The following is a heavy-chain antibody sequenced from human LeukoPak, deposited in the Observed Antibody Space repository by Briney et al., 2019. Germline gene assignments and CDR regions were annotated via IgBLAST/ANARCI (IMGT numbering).Heavy chain of an antibody. V-gene: IGHV4-59*08. CDR2: IYYSGST. J-gene: IGHJ4*02. Sequence: PSETLSLTCTVSGGSISSYYWSWIRQPPGKGLEWIGYIYYSGSTNYNPSLKSRVTISVDTSENRFSLKLSSVTAADTAVYYCARGITAIKYYFDYWGQGTLVTVSS. D-gene: IGHD2-2*02. CDR1: GGSISSYY. CDR3: ARGITAIKYYFDY.